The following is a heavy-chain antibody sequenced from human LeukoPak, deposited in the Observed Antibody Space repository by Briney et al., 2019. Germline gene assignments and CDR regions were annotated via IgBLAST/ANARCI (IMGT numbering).Heavy chain of an antibody. CDR3: ARDSGWKALEY. CDR1: GFTFDDYA. V-gene: IGHV3-20*04. CDR2: INWNGGST. D-gene: IGHD3-10*01. Sequence: GGSLRLSCAASGFTFDDYAMNWVRQAPGKGLEWVCGINWNGGSTGYADSVKGRFTIFRDNAKKSLYLQMNSLRAEDKALYYCARDSGWKALEYWGQGTLVTVSS. J-gene: IGHJ4*02.